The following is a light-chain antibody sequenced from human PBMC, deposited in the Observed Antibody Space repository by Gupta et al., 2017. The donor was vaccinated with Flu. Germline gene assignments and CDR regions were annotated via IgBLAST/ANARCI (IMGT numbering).Light chain of an antibody. CDR3: HQYYSTPWT. CDR1: QSVLYSSNNKNY. V-gene: IGKV4-1*01. CDR2: WAS. Sequence: SLGERATINCKSSQSVLYSSNNKNYLAWYQQKPGQPPKLLIYWASTRESGVPDRFSGSGSGTDFTLTISSLQAEDVAVYYRHQYYSTPWTFGQGTKVEIK. J-gene: IGKJ1*01.